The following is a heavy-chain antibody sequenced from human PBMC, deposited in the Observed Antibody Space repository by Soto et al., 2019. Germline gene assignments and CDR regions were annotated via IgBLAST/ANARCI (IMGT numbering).Heavy chain of an antibody. J-gene: IGHJ4*02. CDR3: AGGAGWRTPY. Sequence: QVQLQESGPGLVKPSETLSLTCTVSGGSISGYYWSWIRQPPGKGLEWIGYIYNSGSTNYNPSLKSRVTISVDTSKSQFSLKLTSVTAADKGVYYCAGGAGWRTPYWGQGTLVTVSS. CDR1: GGSISGYY. V-gene: IGHV4-59*01. D-gene: IGHD2-15*01. CDR2: IYNSGST.